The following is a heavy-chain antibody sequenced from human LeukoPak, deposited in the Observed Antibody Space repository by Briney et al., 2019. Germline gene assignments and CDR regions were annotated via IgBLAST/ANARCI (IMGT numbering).Heavy chain of an antibody. CDR1: GGTFSSYA. V-gene: IGHV1-69*06. Sequence: SVKVSCKASGGTFSSYAISWVRQAPGQGLEWMGGIIPIFGTANYAQKFQGRVTITADKSTSTTYMELSSLRSEDTAVYYCAGGYGDYEYYFDYWGQGTLVTVSS. CDR3: AGGYGDYEYYFDY. CDR2: IIPIFGTA. J-gene: IGHJ4*02. D-gene: IGHD4-17*01.